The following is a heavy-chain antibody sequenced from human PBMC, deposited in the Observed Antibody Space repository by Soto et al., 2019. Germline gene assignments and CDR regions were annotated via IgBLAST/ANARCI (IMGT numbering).Heavy chain of an antibody. CDR1: NIIDFG. V-gene: IGHV5-51*01. CDR3: ASYRKNAFDI. J-gene: IGHJ3*02. Sequence: NIIDFGGRRVRQMPGKGLEWMGIIYPGDSDTRYSPSFQGQVTISADKSISTAYLQWSSLKASDTAMYYCASYRKNAFDIWGQGTMVTVSS. CDR2: IYPGDSDT. D-gene: IGHD1-26*01.